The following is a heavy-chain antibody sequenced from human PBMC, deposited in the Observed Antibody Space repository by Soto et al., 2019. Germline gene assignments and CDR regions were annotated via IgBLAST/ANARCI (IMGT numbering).Heavy chain of an antibody. V-gene: IGHV5-51*01. J-gene: IGHJ5*02. D-gene: IGHD3-10*01. Sequence: SLQVACQGSGYRFTRYWVGSVRQMPGKGLEWMGIIYPGDSDTRYSPSFQGQVTISADKSISTAYLQWSSLKASDTAMYYCARLVVRGVSNWFDPWGQGTLVTVSS. CDR3: ARLVVRGVSNWFDP. CDR2: IYPGDSDT. CDR1: GYRFTRYW.